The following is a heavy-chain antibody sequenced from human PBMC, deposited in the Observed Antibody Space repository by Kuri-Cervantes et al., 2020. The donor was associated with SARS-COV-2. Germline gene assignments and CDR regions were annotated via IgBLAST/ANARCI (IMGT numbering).Heavy chain of an antibody. CDR1: GFTFSNYA. V-gene: IGHV3-64D*08. CDR3: VKVSRGSPEYY. J-gene: IGHJ4*02. Sequence: GESLKIPCSTSGFTFSNYAMHWVREAPGGGLEYVSAISSNGGGTYYADSVKGRFTISRDNSKNTLFLQMSSLRTEDTSIYYCVKVSRGSPEYYWGQGILVTVSS. D-gene: IGHD1-26*01. CDR2: ISSNGGGT.